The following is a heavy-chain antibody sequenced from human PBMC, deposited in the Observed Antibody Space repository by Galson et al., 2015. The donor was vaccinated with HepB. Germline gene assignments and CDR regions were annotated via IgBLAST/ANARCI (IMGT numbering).Heavy chain of an antibody. D-gene: IGHD6-13*01. J-gene: IGHJ4*02. Sequence: SLRLSCAASGFTFSSYGMHWVRQAPGKGLEWVAVISYDGSKKYYADSVKGRFTISRDNSKNTLYLQMDSLRAEDTAMYYCAKDRYSSSWPPYYFDYWGQGTLVTVSS. V-gene: IGHV3-30*18. CDR3: AKDRYSSSWPPYYFDY. CDR1: GFTFSSYG. CDR2: ISYDGSKK.